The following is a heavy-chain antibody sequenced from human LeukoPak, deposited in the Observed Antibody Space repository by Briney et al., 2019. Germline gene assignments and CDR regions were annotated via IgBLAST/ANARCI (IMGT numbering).Heavy chain of an antibody. J-gene: IGHJ4*02. D-gene: IGHD3-22*01. CDR1: GGTFSRYA. CDR3: ARDASIYDTNGYYYLW. Sequence: ASVKVSCKASGGTFSRYAISWVRQAPGQGPEWMGGIIPIFGTANYAQKFQGRVTITADESSSTAYMELSSLRFEDTAVYYCARDASIYDTNGYYYLWWGQGTLVTVSP. V-gene: IGHV1-69*13. CDR2: IIPIFGTA.